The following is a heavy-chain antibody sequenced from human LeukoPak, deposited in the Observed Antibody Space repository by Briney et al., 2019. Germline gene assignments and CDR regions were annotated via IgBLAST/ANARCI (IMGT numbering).Heavy chain of an antibody. V-gene: IGHV3-23*01. CDR3: AKIGLLTVNFDF. CDR1: GFTFNNYG. CDR2: ISGNGANT. J-gene: IGHJ4*02. Sequence: TGGSLRLSCAASGFTFNNYGMSWVRQAPGKGLEWVAAISGNGANTFYADSVQGRFTISRDNSRSTLYLQMKSLRAEDTALYYCAKIGLLTVNFDFCGQGTLVTVSS. D-gene: IGHD3-9*01.